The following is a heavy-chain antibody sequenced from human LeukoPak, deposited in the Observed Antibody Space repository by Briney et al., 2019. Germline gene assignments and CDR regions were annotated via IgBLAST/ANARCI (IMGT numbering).Heavy chain of an antibody. J-gene: IGHJ4*02. V-gene: IGHV1-24*01. Sequence: SVKVSYKVSGSALTELSMHWVRPAPGKGRGWMGGFDPEDGETIYAQKFQGRVTITEDTSTDTAYMELSSLRSEDTAVYYCATRLYVGGQWWKYYFDYWGQGTLVTVSS. CDR2: FDPEDGET. CDR3: ATRLYVGGQWWKYYFDY. D-gene: IGHD2-15*01. CDR1: GSALTELS.